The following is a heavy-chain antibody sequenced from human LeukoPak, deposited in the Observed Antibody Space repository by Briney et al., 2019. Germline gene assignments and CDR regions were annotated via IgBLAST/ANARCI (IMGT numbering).Heavy chain of an antibody. Sequence: PSETLSLTCAVSGDSISNYYWSWIRQPPGKGLEWIGYIYYSGSTNYNPSLKSRVTISVDTSKNQFSLKLSSVTAADTAVYYCAEGDYVFHYWGQGTLVTVSS. V-gene: IGHV4-59*01. D-gene: IGHD4-17*01. CDR2: IYYSGST. CDR3: AEGDYVFHY. J-gene: IGHJ4*02. CDR1: GDSISNYY.